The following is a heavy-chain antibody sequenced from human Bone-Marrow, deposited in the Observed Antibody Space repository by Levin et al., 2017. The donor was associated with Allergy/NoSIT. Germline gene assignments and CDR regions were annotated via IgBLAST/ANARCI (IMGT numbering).Heavy chain of an antibody. CDR2: ISYRGSVE. CDR3: ARDPGDSNGVGYFQN. V-gene: IGHV3-30*04. D-gene: IGHD2-8*01. Sequence: GGSLRLSCAASGFTFSNHAMHWVRQAPGKGLEWVSVISYRGSVEYYADSVKGRFTISRDNSKDTLYLQMNSLRAEDTAVYYCARDPGDSNGVGYFQNWGQGTLVTVSS. CDR1: GFTFSNHA. J-gene: IGHJ1*01.